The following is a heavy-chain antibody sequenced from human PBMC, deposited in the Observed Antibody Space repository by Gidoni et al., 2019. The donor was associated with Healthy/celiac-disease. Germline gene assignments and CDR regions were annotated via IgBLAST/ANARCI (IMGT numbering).Heavy chain of an antibody. Sequence: QVQLVQSGAEVKNTGASVTVSCKASGYTFTSYGISWVRQAPGQGLEWMGWISAYNGNTNYAQKLQGRVTMTTDTSTSTAYMELRSLRSDDTAVYYCARDRTTQYYYGMDVWGQGTTVTVSS. V-gene: IGHV1-18*04. CDR1: GYTFTSYG. CDR2: ISAYNGNT. D-gene: IGHD1-26*01. CDR3: ARDRTTQYYYGMDV. J-gene: IGHJ6*02.